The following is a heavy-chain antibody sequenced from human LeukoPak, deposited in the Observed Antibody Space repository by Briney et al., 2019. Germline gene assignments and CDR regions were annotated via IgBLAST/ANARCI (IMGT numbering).Heavy chain of an antibody. Sequence: GGSLRLSCAASGFSFSDYWMHWVRQAPGKGLVWVSRINSDATRPSYADSVKGRFTISRDNAKNTLYLQMNSLRAEDTALYYCTRETREAGSGDHQTDAFDIWGQGTMVSASS. D-gene: IGHD2-15*01. CDR2: INSDATRP. V-gene: IGHV3-74*01. J-gene: IGHJ3*02. CDR1: GFSFSDYW. CDR3: TRETREAGSGDHQTDAFDI.